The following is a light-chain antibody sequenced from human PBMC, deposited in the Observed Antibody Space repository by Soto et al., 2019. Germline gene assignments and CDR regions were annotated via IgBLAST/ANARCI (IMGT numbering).Light chain of an antibody. V-gene: IGLV2-14*01. Sequence: QSALPQPASVSGSPGQSITISCTGTSSDVGGYNYVSWYQQHPGKAPKLMIYDVSNRPSGVSNRFSGSKSGNTASLTISVLQAEDEADYYCSSYTSSSTLVVFGGGTKL. CDR1: SSDVGGYNY. CDR2: DVS. J-gene: IGLJ2*01. CDR3: SSYTSSSTLVV.